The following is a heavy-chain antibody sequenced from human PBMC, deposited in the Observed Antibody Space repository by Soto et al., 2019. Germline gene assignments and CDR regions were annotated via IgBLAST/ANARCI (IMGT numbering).Heavy chain of an antibody. D-gene: IGHD6-19*01. CDR1: GGTFSNYA. CDR2: IMPIFGRA. J-gene: IGHJ6*02. CDR3: ATWCKEAGIGGYYYYGMDV. Sequence: QVQLVQSGAEVKKPGSSVKVSCKASGGTFSNYAFSWVRQAPGQGLEWLGGIMPIFGRADYAQKFRGRVRIPADESTSTAQMELSSLRSEETAVYYCATWCKEAGIGGYYYYGMDVWGQGTTVTVSS. V-gene: IGHV1-69*12.